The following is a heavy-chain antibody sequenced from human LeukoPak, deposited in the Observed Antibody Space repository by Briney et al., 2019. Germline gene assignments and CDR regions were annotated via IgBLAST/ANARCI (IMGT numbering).Heavy chain of an antibody. Sequence: ASVKVSCEASGYTFTGYYMHWVRQAPGQGLEWMGWINPNSGGTNYAQKFQGRVTMTRDTSISTAYMDLSRLRSDDTAVYYCARDTNPSVDDAFDIWGQGTMVTVSS. J-gene: IGHJ3*02. D-gene: IGHD6-6*01. CDR3: ARDTNPSVDDAFDI. CDR1: GYTFTGYY. V-gene: IGHV1-2*02. CDR2: INPNSGGT.